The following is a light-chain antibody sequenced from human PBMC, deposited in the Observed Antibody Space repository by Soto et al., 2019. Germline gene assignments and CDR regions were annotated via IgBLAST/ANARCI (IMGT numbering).Light chain of an antibody. CDR3: QQVNSYPLT. Sequence: IQWTQSPSFLSASVGDRVTITCRASQGISSYLAWYQQKPGKAPKLLIYAASTLQSGVPSRFSGSGSGTEFTLTISSLQPEDFATYYCQQVNSYPLTFGGGTKVDIK. CDR1: QGISSY. V-gene: IGKV1-9*01. J-gene: IGKJ4*01. CDR2: AAS.